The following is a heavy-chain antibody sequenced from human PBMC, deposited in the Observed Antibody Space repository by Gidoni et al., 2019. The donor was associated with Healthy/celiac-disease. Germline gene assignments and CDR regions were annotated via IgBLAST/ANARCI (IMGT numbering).Heavy chain of an antibody. D-gene: IGHD6-19*01. J-gene: IGHJ3*02. CDR1: GYSFTIYW. Sequence: EVQLVQSGAEVKKPGESLRISCKGSGYSFTIYWIRWVRQMPGKGLEWMGRIDPSDSYTKYSPSFQGHVTIAADKSISTAYLQWSSLKASDTAMYYCAIRIAPPFYSSGWHGVEIWGQGTMVSVSS. CDR2: IDPSDSYT. V-gene: IGHV5-10-1*03. CDR3: AIRIAPPFYSSGWHGVEI.